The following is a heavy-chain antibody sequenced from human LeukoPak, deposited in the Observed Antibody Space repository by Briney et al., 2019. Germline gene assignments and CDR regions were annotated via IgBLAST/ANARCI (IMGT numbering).Heavy chain of an antibody. Sequence: GGSLRLSCAASGFTFSSYAMSWVRQAPGKGLEWVSAISGSGDSTYYGDSVKGRFTISRDNSKNTLYLQMNSLRTEDTAVYYCAKTRPLDSSSWSHGDYWGQGTLVTVSS. CDR1: GFTFSSYA. CDR3: AKTRPLDSSSWSHGDY. J-gene: IGHJ4*02. D-gene: IGHD6-13*01. V-gene: IGHV3-23*01. CDR2: ISGSGDST.